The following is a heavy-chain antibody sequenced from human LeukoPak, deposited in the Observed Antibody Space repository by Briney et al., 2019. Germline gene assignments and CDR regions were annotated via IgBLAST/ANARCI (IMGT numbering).Heavy chain of an antibody. V-gene: IGHV1-2*02. D-gene: IGHD2-15*01. Sequence: ASVKVSCKASGYTFTGYYMHWVRQAPGQGLEWMGWINPNSGGTNYAQKFQGRVTMTRDTSISTAYMELSRLRSDDTAVYYCARVLSPSVVVVAATLIYWGQGTLVTVSS. CDR3: ARVLSPSVVVVAATLIY. J-gene: IGHJ4*02. CDR1: GYTFTGYY. CDR2: INPNSGGT.